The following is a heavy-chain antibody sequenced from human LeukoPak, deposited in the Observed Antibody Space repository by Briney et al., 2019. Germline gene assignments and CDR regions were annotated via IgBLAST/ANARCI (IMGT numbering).Heavy chain of an antibody. CDR2: IYSDNT. Sequence: QTGGSLRLSCTVSGFTVSSNSMSWVRQAPGKGLEWVSFIYSDNTHYSDSVKGRFTISRDNSKNTLYLQMNSLRAEDMALYYCTRSSGWYNYFDYWGQGTLVTVSS. J-gene: IGHJ4*02. CDR1: GFTVSSNS. CDR3: TRSSGWYNYFDY. V-gene: IGHV3-53*05. D-gene: IGHD6-19*01.